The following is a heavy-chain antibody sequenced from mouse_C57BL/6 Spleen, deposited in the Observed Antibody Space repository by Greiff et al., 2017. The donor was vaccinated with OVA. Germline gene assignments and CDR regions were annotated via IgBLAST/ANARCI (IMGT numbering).Heavy chain of an antibody. CDR2: INPNNGGT. J-gene: IGHJ3*01. D-gene: IGHD2-2*01. Sequence: EVQLQQSGPELVKPGASVKISCKASGYTFTDYYMNWVKQSHGKSLEWIGDINPNNGGTSYNQKFKGKATLTVDKSSSTAYMELRSLTSEDSAVYYCARPGYGYDEAWFAYWGQGTLVTVSA. CDR3: ARPGYGYDEAWFAY. CDR1: GYTFTDYY. V-gene: IGHV1-26*01.